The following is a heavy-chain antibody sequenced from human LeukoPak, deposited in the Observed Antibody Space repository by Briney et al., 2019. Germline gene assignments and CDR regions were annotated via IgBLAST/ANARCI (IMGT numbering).Heavy chain of an antibody. CDR1: GGSISSYY. CDR3: ARLSSSWVDIDY. CDR2: IYYSGST. Sequence: PSETLSLTCTVSGGSISSYYWSWLRQPPGKGLEWIGYIYYSGSTNYNPSLKSRVTISVDTSKNQFSLKLSSVTAADTAVYYCARLSSSWVDIDYWGQGTLVTVSS. D-gene: IGHD6-13*01. V-gene: IGHV4-59*01. J-gene: IGHJ4*02.